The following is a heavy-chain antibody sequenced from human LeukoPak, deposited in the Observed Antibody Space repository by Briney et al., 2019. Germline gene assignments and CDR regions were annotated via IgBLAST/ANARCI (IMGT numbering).Heavy chain of an antibody. CDR2: IKEDGSEK. J-gene: IGHJ4*02. V-gene: IGHV3-7*03. CDR3: ARVSAGDYPDY. CDR1: GSIFSNYW. D-gene: IGHD7-27*01. Sequence: PGGSLRLSCAASGSIFSNYWMSWVRQAPGKGLEWVANIKEDGSEKSYVDSVKGRFTISRDNAKNSLHLQMNSLRAEDTAVYYCARVSAGDYPDYWGQGTLVTVSS.